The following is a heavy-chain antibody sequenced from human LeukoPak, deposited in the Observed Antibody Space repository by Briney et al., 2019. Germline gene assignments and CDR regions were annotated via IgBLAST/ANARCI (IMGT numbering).Heavy chain of an antibody. V-gene: IGHV4-4*07. Sequence: SETLSLTCTVSGASISNYYWSWIRQPAGRGLEWIGRMSASGSTNYSPSLKSRVTMSVDTSRSQFSLRLNSVTAADTAVYYCAGEPGYCSGGSCYGGWFDPWGQGTLVTVSS. CDR3: AGEPGYCSGGSCYGGWFDP. CDR2: MSASGST. J-gene: IGHJ5*02. CDR1: GASISNYY. D-gene: IGHD2-15*01.